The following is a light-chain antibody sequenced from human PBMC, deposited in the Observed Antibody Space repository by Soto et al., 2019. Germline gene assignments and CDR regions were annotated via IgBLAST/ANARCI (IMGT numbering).Light chain of an antibody. V-gene: IGKV3-11*01. J-gene: IGKJ5*01. Sequence: ESVWTQSTDTLSLSPGERATLSCRASVTLRGLLAWYQQRPGQPPRLLIYDTSNRATGIPARFSGSGSGTDFTLTISGLEPADLGVYYCQQRHNWPIPFGQGTRLEIK. CDR3: QQRHNWPIP. CDR2: DTS. CDR1: VTLRGL.